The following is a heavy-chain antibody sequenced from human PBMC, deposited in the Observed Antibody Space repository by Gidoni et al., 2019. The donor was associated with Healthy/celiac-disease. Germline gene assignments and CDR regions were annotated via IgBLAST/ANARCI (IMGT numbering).Heavy chain of an antibody. CDR1: GGSFSGYY. Sequence: QVQLQQWGAGLLKPSETLSLTCAVYGGSFSGYYWSWIRQPPGKGREWIGEINHSGSTNYTPSLKRRVTISEDTSKSQFSMELSSGTAADTAVYYCARVYSGISTSGYRVFDIWGKGTMVTVSP. J-gene: IGHJ3*02. V-gene: IGHV4-34*01. D-gene: IGHD2-2*01. CDR2: INHSGST. CDR3: ARVYSGISTSGYRVFDI.